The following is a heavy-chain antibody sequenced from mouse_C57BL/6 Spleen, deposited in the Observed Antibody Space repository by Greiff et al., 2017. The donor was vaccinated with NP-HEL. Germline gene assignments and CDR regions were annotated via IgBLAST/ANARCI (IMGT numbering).Heavy chain of an antibody. CDR2: IYPGDGDT. D-gene: IGHD1-1*01. V-gene: IGHV1-82*01. CDR3: ARVELDYYGRSYSWFAY. J-gene: IGHJ3*01. CDR1: GYAFSSSW. Sequence: VKLVESGPELVKPGASVKISCKASGYAFSSSWMNWVKQRPGKGLEWIGRIYPGDGDTNYNGKFKGKATLTADKSSSTAYMQRSSLTSEDAAVYFCARVELDYYGRSYSWFAYWGQGTLVTVSA.